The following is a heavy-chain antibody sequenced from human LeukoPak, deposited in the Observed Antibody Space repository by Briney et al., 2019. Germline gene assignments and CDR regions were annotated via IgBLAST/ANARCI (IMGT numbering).Heavy chain of an antibody. V-gene: IGHV4-38-2*02. D-gene: IGHD6-19*01. Sequence: SETLSLTCTVSGYSISSGYYWGWIRQPPGKGLEWIGSIYHSGSTYYNPSLTSRVTISVDTSKNQFSLKLSSVTAADTAVYYCARDLAYSSGWYPPGDYWGQGTLVTVSS. CDR3: ARDLAYSSGWYPPGDY. CDR1: GYSISSGYY. CDR2: IYHSGST. J-gene: IGHJ4*02.